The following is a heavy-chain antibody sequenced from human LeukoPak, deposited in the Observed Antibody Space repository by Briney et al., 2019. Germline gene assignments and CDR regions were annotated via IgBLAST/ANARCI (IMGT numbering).Heavy chain of an antibody. V-gene: IGHV4-4*07. CDR1: GGSINSNY. CDR2: ISTSGIT. D-gene: IGHD6-13*01. J-gene: IGHJ4*02. Sequence: SETLSLTCTVSGGSINSNYWTWIRQPAGKGLEWIGRISTSGITNYSPSLKSRVTISLDKSKNQFSLILASVTAADTALYYCAREASIAAAGWISDYWGQGTLVIVSS. CDR3: AREASIAAAGWISDY.